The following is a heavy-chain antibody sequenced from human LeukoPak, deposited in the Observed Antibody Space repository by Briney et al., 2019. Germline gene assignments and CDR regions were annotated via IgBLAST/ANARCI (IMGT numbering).Heavy chain of an antibody. J-gene: IGHJ4*02. D-gene: IGHD6-13*01. CDR3: ARIAAAGSRLDYYFDY. CDR2: IYPGDSGT. CDR1: GYSFTSYW. Sequence: GESLKISCKGSGYSFTSYWIGWVRQMPGKGLVWMGIIYPGDSGTRYSPSFQGQVTISADKSISTAYLQWSSLKASDTAMYYCARIAAAGSRLDYYFDYWGQGTLVTVSS. V-gene: IGHV5-51*01.